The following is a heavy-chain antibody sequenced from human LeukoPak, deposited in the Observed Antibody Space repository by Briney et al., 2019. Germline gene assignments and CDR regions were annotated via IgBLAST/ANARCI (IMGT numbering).Heavy chain of an antibody. CDR2: ISGSGGST. CDR3: AKTYGDYIQRPLDY. J-gene: IGHJ4*02. V-gene: IGHV3-23*01. D-gene: IGHD4-17*01. Sequence: GGSLRLSCAASGFTFSSYAMSWVRQAPGRGLEWVSGISGSGGSTSYADSVKGRFTISRDISKSTLYLQMNSLRAEDTAVYFCAKTYGDYIQRPLDYWGQGTLVTVSS. CDR1: GFTFSSYA.